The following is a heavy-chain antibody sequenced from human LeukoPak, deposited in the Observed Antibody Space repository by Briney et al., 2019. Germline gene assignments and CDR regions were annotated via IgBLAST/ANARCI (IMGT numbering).Heavy chain of an antibody. J-gene: IGHJ4*02. CDR2: INPSSGAT. CDR1: GYTFTDYF. Sequence: SVKVSCKASGYTFTDYFMHWVRQAPGQGLEWMGWINPSSGATEYAQKFQGRVTMTRDTSINTAYMELSRLKSDDTAVYYCATVRDIVVGGGPYYFDYWGQGTLVTVSS. V-gene: IGHV1-2*02. D-gene: IGHD2-15*01. CDR3: ATVRDIVVGGGPYYFDY.